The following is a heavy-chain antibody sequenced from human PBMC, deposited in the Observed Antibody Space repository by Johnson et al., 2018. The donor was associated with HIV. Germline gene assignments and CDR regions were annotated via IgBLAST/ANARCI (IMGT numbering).Heavy chain of an antibody. J-gene: IGHJ3*02. D-gene: IGHD4-17*01. V-gene: IGHV3-30*03. Sequence: VQLVESGGGVVQPGRSLRLSCAASGFTFSSYGIHWVRQVPGKGLEWVAVISYDGSNKYYAGSVKGRFTVSRDNSQNTLYLEMNGLRPEDTALYYCARVKPPDYGDAWGVGAFDIWGQGTIVTVSS. CDR1: GFTFSSYG. CDR3: ARVKPPDYGDAWGVGAFDI. CDR2: ISYDGSNK.